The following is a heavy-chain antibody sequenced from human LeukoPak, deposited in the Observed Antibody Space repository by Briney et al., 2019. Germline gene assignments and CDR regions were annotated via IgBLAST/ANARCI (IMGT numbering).Heavy chain of an antibody. CDR2: INHSGST. CDR1: GGSFSGYY. Sequence: LETLSLTCAVYGGSFSGYYWSWIRQPPGKGLEWIGEINHSGSTNYNPSLKSRVTISVDTSKNQFSLKLSSVTAADTAVYYCARFPAVVPAAYYYYYGMDVWGQGTTVTVSS. V-gene: IGHV4-34*01. D-gene: IGHD2-2*01. CDR3: ARFPAVVPAAYYYYYGMDV. J-gene: IGHJ6*02.